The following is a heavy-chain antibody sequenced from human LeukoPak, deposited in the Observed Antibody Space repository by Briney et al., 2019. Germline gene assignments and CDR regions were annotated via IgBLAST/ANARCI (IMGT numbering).Heavy chain of an antibody. D-gene: IGHD6-19*01. V-gene: IGHV1-18*01. CDR3: ARGGRLDSYNSMDV. CDR2: ISGYKTKT. Sequence: ASVKVSCKASGYTFTSYGINWVRQAPGQGLDWMGWISGYKTKTDYAQKFQGRVTMTTDTSTSTAYMELRSLRSDGTAVYYCARGGRLDSYNSMDVWGQGTTVTVSS. J-gene: IGHJ6*03. CDR1: GYTFTSYG.